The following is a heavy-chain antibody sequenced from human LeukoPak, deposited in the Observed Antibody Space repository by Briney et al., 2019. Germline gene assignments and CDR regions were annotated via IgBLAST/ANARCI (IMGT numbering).Heavy chain of an antibody. J-gene: IGHJ6*03. D-gene: IGHD3-3*01. CDR2: IYYSGST. CDR1: GFTFSSYA. Sequence: PGGSLRLSCAASGFTFSSYAMSWVRQAPGKGLEWIGSIYYSGSTYYNPSLKSRVTISVDTSKNQFSLKLSSVTAADTAVYYCARVGTYYDFWSGYYVFPMDVWGKGTTVTVSS. CDR3: ARVGTYYDFWSGYYVFPMDV. V-gene: IGHV4-39*07.